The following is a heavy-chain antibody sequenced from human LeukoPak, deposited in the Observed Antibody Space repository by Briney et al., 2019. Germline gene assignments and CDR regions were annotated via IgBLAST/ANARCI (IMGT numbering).Heavy chain of an antibody. CDR3: ARMARNYPTHLDY. CDR2: IYYSGST. Sequence: PSETLSLTCTVSGGSISSYYWGWIRQPPGKGLEWVGRIYYSGSTYYNPSLKSRVTISVDTSKNQFSLTLSSVTAADTAVYYCARMARNYPTHLDYWGQGTLVTVSS. CDR1: GGSISSYY. D-gene: IGHD5-24*01. J-gene: IGHJ4*02. V-gene: IGHV4-39*01.